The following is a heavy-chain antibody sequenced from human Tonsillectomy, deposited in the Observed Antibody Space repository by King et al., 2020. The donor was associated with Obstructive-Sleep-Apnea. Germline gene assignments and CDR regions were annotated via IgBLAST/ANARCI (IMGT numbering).Heavy chain of an antibody. CDR1: GGSISIYY. J-gene: IGHJ6*02. V-gene: IGHV4-59*08. Sequence: QLQESGPGLVKPSETLSLNCTVSGGSISIYYWSWIRQPPGKGLEWIGYIYYSGSTNYNPSLKSRVTIPVDTSKNQFSLKLSSVTAADTALYYCARQDYYYYGMDVWGQGTTVTVSS. CDR3: ARQDYYYYGMDV. CDR2: IYYSGST.